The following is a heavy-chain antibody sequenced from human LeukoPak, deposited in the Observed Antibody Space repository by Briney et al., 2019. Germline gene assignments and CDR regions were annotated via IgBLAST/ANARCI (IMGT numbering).Heavy chain of an antibody. CDR2: ISGSGGTI. D-gene: IGHD5-12*01. V-gene: IGHV3-23*01. J-gene: IGHJ4*02. CDR1: GFTFSSYA. Sequence: PGGSLRLSCAASGFTFSSYAMSWVRQASGKGLEWVSAISGSGGTIYYADSVKGRFTISRDNSKNTLYLQMDSLRAEDTAVYYCAKTYSGYDYADYWGQGTLVTVSS. CDR3: AKTYSGYDYADY.